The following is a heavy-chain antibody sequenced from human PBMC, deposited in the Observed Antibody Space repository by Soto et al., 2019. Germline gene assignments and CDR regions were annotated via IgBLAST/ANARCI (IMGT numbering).Heavy chain of an antibody. CDR2: IKPDGSEK. Sequence: LRLSCATSGFTFRSYWMTWVRQAPGKGPEWVANIKPDGSEKQYVDSVRGRFTVSRDNAKKSLDLQMNSLRVEDTAVYYCARAEDYDFWSGPPKYFDNWGQGTQVTVSS. D-gene: IGHD3-3*01. CDR3: ARAEDYDFWSGPPKYFDN. J-gene: IGHJ4*02. V-gene: IGHV3-7*03. CDR1: GFTFRSYW.